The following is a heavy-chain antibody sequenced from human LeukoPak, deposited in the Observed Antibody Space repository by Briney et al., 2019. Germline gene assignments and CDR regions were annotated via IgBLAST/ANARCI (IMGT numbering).Heavy chain of an antibody. V-gene: IGHV3-48*01. CDR3: ARDPQNYYDSADAFDI. Sequence: GGSLRLSCAASGFTFSSYSMNWVRQAPGKGLEWISYISISSSTMYYADSVKGRFTISRDNAKNSLYLQMNSLRAEDTAVYYCARDPQNYYDSADAFDIWGQGTMVTVSS. CDR2: ISISSSTM. CDR1: GFTFSSYS. J-gene: IGHJ3*02. D-gene: IGHD3-22*01.